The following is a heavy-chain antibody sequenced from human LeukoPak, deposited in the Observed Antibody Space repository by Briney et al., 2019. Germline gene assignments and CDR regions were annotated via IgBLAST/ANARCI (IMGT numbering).Heavy chain of an antibody. Sequence: GRSLRLSCAASGFTFDDYAMHWVRQAPGKCLEWVSGISWNSGSIGYADSVKGRFTISRDNAKNSLYLQMNSLRAEDMALYYCAKDLYSSRWYYFDYWGQGTLVTVSS. D-gene: IGHD6-13*01. V-gene: IGHV3-9*03. CDR3: AKDLYSSRWYYFDY. J-gene: IGHJ4*02. CDR1: GFTFDDYA. CDR2: ISWNSGSI.